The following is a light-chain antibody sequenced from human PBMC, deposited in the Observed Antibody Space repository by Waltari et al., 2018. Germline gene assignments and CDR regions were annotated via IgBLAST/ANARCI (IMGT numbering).Light chain of an antibody. Sequence: DIVVTQPPDSLAVSLGESATISCKSSHSVLYNSNNKDYLAWYQQKPGQPPKLLIYWASTRESGVPDRFSGSGSGTDFTLTISSLQAEDVAVYYCQQYYSTPPSFGQGTKLEIK. CDR1: HSVLYNSNNKDY. V-gene: IGKV4-1*01. CDR3: QQYYSTPPS. CDR2: WAS. J-gene: IGKJ2*01.